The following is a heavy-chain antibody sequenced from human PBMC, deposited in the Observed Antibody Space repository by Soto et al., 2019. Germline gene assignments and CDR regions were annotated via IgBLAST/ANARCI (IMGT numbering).Heavy chain of an antibody. CDR2: MNPNSGNT. J-gene: IGHJ5*02. CDR3: ARGVQPAALYNWFDP. CDR1: GYTFTSYD. D-gene: IGHD2-2*01. V-gene: IGHV1-8*01. Sequence: QVQLVKSGAEVKKPGASVKVSCKASGYTFTSYDINWVRQATGQGLEWMGWMNPNSGNTGYAQKFPGRVTMTRNTSISTAYIELSSLRSEDTAVYYCARGVQPAALYNWFDPWGQGTLVTVSS.